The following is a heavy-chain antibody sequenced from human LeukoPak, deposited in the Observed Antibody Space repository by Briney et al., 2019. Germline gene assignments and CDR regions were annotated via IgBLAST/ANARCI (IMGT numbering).Heavy chain of an antibody. CDR3: VKDPGRDSSGWYAF. V-gene: IGHV3-33*06. CDR1: GFIFSSYG. Sequence: PGGSLRLSCAASGFIFSSYGMHWVCQAPGKGLEWVAVVWYDGSNKYYADSVKGRFTISRDNSKNTLYLQMNSLRAEDTAVYYCVKDPGRDSSGWYAFWGQGTLVTVSS. CDR2: VWYDGSNK. J-gene: IGHJ5*01. D-gene: IGHD6-19*01.